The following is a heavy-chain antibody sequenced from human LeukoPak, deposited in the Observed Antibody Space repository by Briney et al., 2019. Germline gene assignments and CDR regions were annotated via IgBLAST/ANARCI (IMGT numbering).Heavy chain of an antibody. CDR3: AGRRVLDASFDY. CDR2: IYSGGST. J-gene: IGHJ4*02. D-gene: IGHD3-16*01. Sequence: AGGSLRLSCAASGFTVSINYMSWVRQAPGKGLEWVSVIYSGGSTYYADSVKGRFTISRDNSKNTLYLQMNRLRAEDTAVYYCAGRRVLDASFDYWGQGTLVTVSS. V-gene: IGHV3-53*05. CDR1: GFTVSINY.